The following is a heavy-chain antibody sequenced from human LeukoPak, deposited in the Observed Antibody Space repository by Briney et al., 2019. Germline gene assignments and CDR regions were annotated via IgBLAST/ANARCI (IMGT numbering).Heavy chain of an antibody. CDR1: GFTFSSYS. CDR3: ARDSRSGSYFFDY. D-gene: IGHD1-26*01. Sequence: PGGPLRLSCAASGFTFSSYSMNWVRQAPGKGLEWVSSISSSSSYIYYADSVKGRFTISRDNAKNSLYLQMNSLRAEDTAVYYCARDSRSGSYFFDYWGQGTLVTVSS. CDR2: ISSSSSYI. J-gene: IGHJ4*02. V-gene: IGHV3-21*01.